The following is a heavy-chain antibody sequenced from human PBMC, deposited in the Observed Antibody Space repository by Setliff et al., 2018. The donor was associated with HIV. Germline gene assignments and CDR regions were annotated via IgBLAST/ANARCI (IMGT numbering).Heavy chain of an antibody. J-gene: IGHJ6*02. D-gene: IGHD6-19*01. CDR2: ISAYNGHT. CDR1: EGTFSSYA. Sequence: ASVKVSCKASEGTFSSYAVSWVRQAPGQGLEWMGWISAYNGHTNYAQKFQGRVTMTTDTSTSTAYMELRSLRSDDTAVYYCARLGSGWSDSYYYAMDAWGQGTTVTVSS. CDR3: ARLGSGWSDSYYYAMDA. V-gene: IGHV1-18*01.